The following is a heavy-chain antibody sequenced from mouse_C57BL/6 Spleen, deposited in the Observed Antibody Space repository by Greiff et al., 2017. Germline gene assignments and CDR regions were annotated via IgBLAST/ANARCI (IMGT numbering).Heavy chain of an antibody. Sequence: EVHLVESGGGLVKPGGSLKLSCAASGFTFSSYAMSWVRQTPEKRLEWVATISDGGSYTYYPDNVKGRFTISRDNAKNNLYLQMSHLKSEDTAMYYCAREGEENYFDYWGQGTTLTVSS. CDR3: AREGEENYFDY. CDR2: ISDGGSYT. V-gene: IGHV5-4*01. J-gene: IGHJ2*01. CDR1: GFTFSSYA.